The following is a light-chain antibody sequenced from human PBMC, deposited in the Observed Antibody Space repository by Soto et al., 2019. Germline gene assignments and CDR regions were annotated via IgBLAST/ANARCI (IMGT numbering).Light chain of an antibody. Sequence: QSALTQAASVSGSPGQSITISCTGISSDVGAYRYVSWYQQRPSKAPKVVIYDVNNRPSGVSSRFSASKSGNTASLTISGLQADDEADYYCSSYTVSSTLFVFGTGTKVTVL. V-gene: IGLV2-14*01. CDR1: SSDVGAYRY. CDR3: SSYTVSSTLFV. CDR2: DVN. J-gene: IGLJ1*01.